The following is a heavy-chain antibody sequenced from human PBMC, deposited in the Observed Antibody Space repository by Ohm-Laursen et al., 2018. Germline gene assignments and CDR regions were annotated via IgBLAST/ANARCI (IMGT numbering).Heavy chain of an antibody. CDR2: IYYSGNT. Sequence: GTLSLTCTVSGGSMSSYYWSWIRQPPGKGLEWIGYIYYSGNTNYNPSFKSRLTISVDTSKKHFSLKLSSVPAADTAVYYCATRAYSSSDSFDYWGQGTLVTVSS. D-gene: IGHD6-6*01. V-gene: IGHV4-59*08. CDR1: GGSMSSYY. J-gene: IGHJ4*02. CDR3: ATRAYSSSDSFDY.